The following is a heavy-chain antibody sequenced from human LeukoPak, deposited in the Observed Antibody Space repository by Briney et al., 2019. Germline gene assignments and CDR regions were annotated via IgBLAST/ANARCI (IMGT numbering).Heavy chain of an antibody. J-gene: IGHJ6*02. CDR1: GGSISRTNYY. D-gene: IGHD1-26*01. V-gene: IGHV4-39*01. CDR3: ARHEREGNYYYGMDI. Sequence: SETLSLTCTVSGGSISRTNYYWGWIRQPPGKGLEWIGSIYYSGTTYYNPSLKSRVTISVDTSKNQFSLKLSSVTAADTAVYYCARHEREGNYYYGMDIWGQGTTVTVSS. CDR2: IYYSGTT.